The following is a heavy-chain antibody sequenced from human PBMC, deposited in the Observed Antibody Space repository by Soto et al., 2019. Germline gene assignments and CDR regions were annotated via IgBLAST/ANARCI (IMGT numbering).Heavy chain of an antibody. V-gene: IGHV3-23*01. CDR2: ISGSGGST. CDR1: GFTFSSYA. Sequence: EVQLLESGGGLVQPGGSLRLACAASGFTFSSYAMSWVRQAPGKGLEWVSAISGSGGSTYYADSVKGRFTISRDNSKNTLYLQMNSLRAEDTAVYYCAKEDDYSNYYYYMDVCCKGTTVTVSS. CDR3: AKEDDYSNYYYYMDV. J-gene: IGHJ6*03. D-gene: IGHD4-4*01.